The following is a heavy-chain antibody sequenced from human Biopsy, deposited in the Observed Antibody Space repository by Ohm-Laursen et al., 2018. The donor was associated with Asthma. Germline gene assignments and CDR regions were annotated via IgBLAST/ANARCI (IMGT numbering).Heavy chain of an antibody. V-gene: IGHV1-2*06. CDR2: INPNGGAT. CDR1: AYTFIGYH. Sequence: ASVKVSCKASAYTFIGYHIHWVRQAPGEGLEWMGRINPNGGATVYAQKFQGRVTMTRDTSISTAYMELSSLTSDDTAVYYCARVQKSPGERCFDPWGQGTLVNVSS. CDR3: ARVQKSPGERCFDP. D-gene: IGHD2-21*01. J-gene: IGHJ5*02.